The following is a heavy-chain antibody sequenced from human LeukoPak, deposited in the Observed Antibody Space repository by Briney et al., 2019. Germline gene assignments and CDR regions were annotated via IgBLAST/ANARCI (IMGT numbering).Heavy chain of an antibody. CDR2: IIPIFGTA. CDR3: ARARGSGSYYGHDYYYYYYMDV. D-gene: IGHD3-10*01. V-gene: IGHV1-69*13. CDR1: GYTFTSYD. J-gene: IGHJ6*03. Sequence: SVKVSCKASGYTFTSYDINWVRQAPGQGLEWMGGIIPIFGTANYAQKFQGRVTITADESTSTAYMELSSLRSEDTAVYYCARARGSGSYYGHDYYYYYYMDVWGQGTTVTVSS.